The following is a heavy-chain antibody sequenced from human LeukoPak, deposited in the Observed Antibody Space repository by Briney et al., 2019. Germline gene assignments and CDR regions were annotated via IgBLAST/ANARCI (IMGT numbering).Heavy chain of an antibody. J-gene: IGHJ4*02. CDR1: GYSFISYW. Sequence: GESLKISCKASGYSFISYWIGWVRQMPGKGLEWMGIIYPGDSETRYSPSFQGQISISVDKSISTAYLQWSSLKASDTAMYYCARDLPGINNWNEFDYWGQGTLVTVSS. D-gene: IGHD1-20*01. CDR2: IYPGDSET. CDR3: ARDLPGINNWNEFDY. V-gene: IGHV5-51*01.